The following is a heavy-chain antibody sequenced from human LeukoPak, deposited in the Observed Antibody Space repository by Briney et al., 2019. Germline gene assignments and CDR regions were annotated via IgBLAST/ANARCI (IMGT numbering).Heavy chain of an antibody. CDR1: RLTFNSNA. J-gene: IGHJ4*02. Sequence: GGSLRFYCVVSRLTFNSNAMYWVRQAPGKGLEWVSGISVSGGSEYYADSVKGRFSVSRDNSKHTVYLQMNSLRAEDTAVYFCASHAHDYDSSGYFDSWGQGALVTVSS. CDR2: ISVSGGSE. D-gene: IGHD3-22*01. V-gene: IGHV3-23*01. CDR3: ASHAHDYDSSGYFDS.